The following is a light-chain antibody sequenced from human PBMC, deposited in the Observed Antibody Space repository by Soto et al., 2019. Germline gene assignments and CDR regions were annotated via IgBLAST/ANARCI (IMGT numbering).Light chain of an antibody. CDR1: QSISTY. J-gene: IGKJ2*01. Sequence: DIQMTQFPSSLSASVGNRVTITCRAGQSISTYLNWYQQKPGKAPKLLIYAASSLQSGVSSRFSGSGSGTDFTLTISSLQPEDFATYYCQQSYSTPYTFGQGTNLDI. V-gene: IGKV1-39*01. CDR2: AAS. CDR3: QQSYSTPYT.